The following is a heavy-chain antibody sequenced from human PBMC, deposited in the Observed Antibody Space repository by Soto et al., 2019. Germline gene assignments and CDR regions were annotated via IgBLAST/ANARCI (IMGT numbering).Heavy chain of an antibody. CDR1: GFTFSNYW. V-gene: IGHV3-7*01. CDR2: IKQDGTEK. D-gene: IGHD5-12*01. J-gene: IGHJ4*02. Sequence: EVQLVESGGGLVQPGGSLRLSCAASGFTFSNYWMSWVRQAPGKGLEWVANIKQDGTEKNYVDSVRCRFTISRDNAKNALDLQMNSLAAEDTAVYYCASVAIWGQGTLVTVSS. CDR3: ASVAI.